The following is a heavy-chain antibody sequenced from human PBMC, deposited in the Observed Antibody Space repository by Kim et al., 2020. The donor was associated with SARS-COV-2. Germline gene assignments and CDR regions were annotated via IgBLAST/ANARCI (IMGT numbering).Heavy chain of an antibody. CDR3: TTGVGATPYYYYYYGMDV. J-gene: IGHJ6*02. D-gene: IGHD1-26*01. Sequence: KGRYTISRDHSKNTLYLQMNSLKTDDTAVYYCTTGVGATPYYYYYYGMDVWGQGTTVTVSS. V-gene: IGHV3-15*01.